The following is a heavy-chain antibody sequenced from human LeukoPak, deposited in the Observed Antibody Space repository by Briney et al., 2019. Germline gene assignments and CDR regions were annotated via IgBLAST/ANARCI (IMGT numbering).Heavy chain of an antibody. Sequence: ASVKVSCTASGYTFTSYGISWVRQAPGQGLEWMGWISAYNGNTNYAQKLQGRVTMTTDTSTSTAYMELRSLRSDDTAVYYCARESAGYCSGGSCYNYYYYYMDVWGKGTTVTVSS. J-gene: IGHJ6*03. CDR1: GYTFTSYG. V-gene: IGHV1-18*01. CDR2: ISAYNGNT. D-gene: IGHD2-15*01. CDR3: ARESAGYCSGGSCYNYYYYYMDV.